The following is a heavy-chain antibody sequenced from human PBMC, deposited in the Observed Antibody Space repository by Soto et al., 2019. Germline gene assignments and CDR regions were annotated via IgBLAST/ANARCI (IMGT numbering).Heavy chain of an antibody. CDR2: IYWDDDK. J-gene: IGHJ5*02. V-gene: IGHV2-5*02. Sequence: QITLKESGPTLVKPTQTLTLTCTFSGFSLTTRGVGVGWIRQPPGKALECLALIYWDDDKRYSPSLQSRLSLANHTXXNQVVLTMTNVDPVDTATYYCAHIPNYYQYDWFDPWGQGTLVSVSS. CDR1: GFSLTTRGVG. D-gene: IGHD3-16*01. CDR3: AHIPNYYQYDWFDP.